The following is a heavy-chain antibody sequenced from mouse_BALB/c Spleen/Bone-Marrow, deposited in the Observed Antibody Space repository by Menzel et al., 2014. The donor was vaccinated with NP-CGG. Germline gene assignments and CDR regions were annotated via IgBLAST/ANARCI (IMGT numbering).Heavy chain of an antibody. D-gene: IGHD4-1*01. J-gene: IGHJ3*01. CDR3: ARGDWAWFVY. CDR1: GFDFSRYW. V-gene: IGHV4-1*02. Sequence: EVMLVESGGGLVQPGGSLKLSCAASGFDFSRYWMSWVRQAPGEGLEWIGEINPDSSTINYTPSLKDKFIISRDNAKNTLYLQMSKVRSEDTALYYCARGDWAWFVYWGQGTLVTVSA. CDR2: INPDSSTI.